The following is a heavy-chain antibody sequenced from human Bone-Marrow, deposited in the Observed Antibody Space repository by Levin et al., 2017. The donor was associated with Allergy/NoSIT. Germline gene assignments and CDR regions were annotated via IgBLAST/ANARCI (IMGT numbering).Heavy chain of an antibody. CDR2: IYYSGST. CDR1: GGSITSYY. J-gene: IGHJ6*03. Sequence: SETLSLTCTVSGGSITSYYWTWIQQSPEKRLEWIGYIYYSGSTNYNPSLKTRVTMSVDTSKNLFSLNLRSVTAADSAVYYCARATPSGGNSYYYFYMDVWGKGTTVTVSS. CDR3: ARATPSGGNSYYYFYMDV. D-gene: IGHD2-8*02. V-gene: IGHV4-59*01.